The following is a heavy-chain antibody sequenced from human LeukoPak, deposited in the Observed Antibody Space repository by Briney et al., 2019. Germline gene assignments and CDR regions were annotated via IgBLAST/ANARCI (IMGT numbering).Heavy chain of an antibody. V-gene: IGHV3-21*01. J-gene: IGHJ4*02. CDR1: GFTFDDYG. CDR3: ARVTADSGSYYDPSPGPFDY. CDR2: ISSSSSYI. Sequence: NPGGSLRLSCAASGFTFDDYGMSWVRQAPGEGLEWVSSISSSSSYIHYADSVKGRFTISRDNAKNSLYLQMNSLRAEDTAVYYCARVTADSGSYYDPSPGPFDYWGQGTLVTVSS. D-gene: IGHD1-26*01.